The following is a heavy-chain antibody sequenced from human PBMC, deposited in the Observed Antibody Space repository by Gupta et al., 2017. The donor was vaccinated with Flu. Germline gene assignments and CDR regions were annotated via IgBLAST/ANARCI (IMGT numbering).Heavy chain of an antibody. CDR3: AKNRVAGAISYYYGLDV. CDR2: LSAGGGRT. D-gene: IGHD1-26*01. J-gene: IGHJ6*02. V-gene: IGHV3-23*01. Sequence: PGKGLGWGSGLSAGGGRTYYADSVEGRFTISRDTSKNTLYLQMDSLRAEDTAVYYCAKNRVAGAISYYYGLDVWGQGTTVAVSS.